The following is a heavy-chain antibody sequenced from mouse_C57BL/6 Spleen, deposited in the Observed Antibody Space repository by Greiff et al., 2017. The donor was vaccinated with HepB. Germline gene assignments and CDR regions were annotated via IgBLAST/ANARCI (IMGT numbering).Heavy chain of an antibody. V-gene: IGHV1-39*01. Sequence: VQLKESGPELVKPGASVKISCKASGYSFTDYNMNWVKQSNGKSLEWIGVINPNYGTTSYNQKLKGKATLTVDQSSSTAYMQLNSLTSEDSAVYYCARAPPLGYYGSSGPYAMDYWGQGTSVTVSS. CDR1: GYSFTDYN. D-gene: IGHD1-1*01. J-gene: IGHJ4*01. CDR2: INPNYGTT. CDR3: ARAPPLGYYGSSGPYAMDY.